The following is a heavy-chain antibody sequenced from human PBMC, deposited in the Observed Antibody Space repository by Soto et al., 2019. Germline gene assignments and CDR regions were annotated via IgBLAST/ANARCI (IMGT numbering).Heavy chain of an antibody. CDR2: INHGGST. J-gene: IGHJ4*02. V-gene: IGHV4-34*01. CDR1: GGSFSGYY. Sequence: SETLSLTCAVYGGSFSGYYWSWIRQPPGKGLDWIGEINHGGSTNYNPSLKSRVTISIDTSKNQFSLKLSSVTAADTAVYYCASGGQTIIPKDWGQGTLVTVS. CDR3: ASGGQTIIPKD. D-gene: IGHD5-12*01.